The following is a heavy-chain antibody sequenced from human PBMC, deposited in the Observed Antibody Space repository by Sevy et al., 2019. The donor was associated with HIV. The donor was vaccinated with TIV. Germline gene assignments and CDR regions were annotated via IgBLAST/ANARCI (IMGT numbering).Heavy chain of an antibody. V-gene: IGHV1-8*01. Sequence: ASVKVSCKASGYTFTSYDINWVRQATGQGLEWMGWMNPNSGNTGYAQMFQGRVTMTRNTSISTAYMELSSLRSEDTAVYYCARHPGTAGYYYGMDVWGQGTTVTVSS. CDR3: ARHPGTAGYYYGMDV. D-gene: IGHD1-1*01. J-gene: IGHJ6*02. CDR2: MNPNSGNT. CDR1: GYTFTSYD.